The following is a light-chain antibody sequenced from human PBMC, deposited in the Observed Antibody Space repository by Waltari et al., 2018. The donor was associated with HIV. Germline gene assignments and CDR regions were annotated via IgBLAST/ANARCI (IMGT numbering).Light chain of an antibody. CDR1: QDITNF. CDR3: QQSDDLSALT. V-gene: IGKV1-33*01. Sequence: DIQMTQSPSSLSASVGDTVTLTCQASQDITNFLHWYKQKPGKAPKLLIHDASASEAGVPPRFRGSGFGTHFTLTITSLRPEDFATYFCQQSDDLSALTFGGGTKVEIK. CDR2: DAS. J-gene: IGKJ4*01.